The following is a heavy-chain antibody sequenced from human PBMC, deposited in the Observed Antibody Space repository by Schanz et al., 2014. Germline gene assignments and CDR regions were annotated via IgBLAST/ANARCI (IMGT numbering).Heavy chain of an antibody. J-gene: IGHJ4*01. Sequence: EVQLVESGGYLVQPGGSLRLSCAASGFAFSVYGMHWVRQAPGKGPEWVSGISGSGGSTYYADSVKGRFTISRDNSKNTLYLQMNSLRAEDTAVYYCAREQIMAAAGLVDYWGHGTLVTVSS. CDR1: GFAFSVYG. V-gene: IGHV3-23*04. CDR3: AREQIMAAAGLVDY. CDR2: ISGSGGST. D-gene: IGHD6-13*01.